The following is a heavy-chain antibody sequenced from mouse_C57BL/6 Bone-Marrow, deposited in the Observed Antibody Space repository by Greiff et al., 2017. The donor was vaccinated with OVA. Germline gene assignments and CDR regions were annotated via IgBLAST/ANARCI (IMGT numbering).Heavy chain of an antibody. CDR3: ARCSYYGSIYYED. CDR2: IYPRGGYT. CDR1: GYTFTSYG. V-gene: IGHV1-81*01. Sequence: QVQLKESGAELARPGASVKLSCKASGYTFTSYGISWVKQRTGQGLEWIGEIYPRGGYTYYNEKFKGKATLTADKSSSTAYMELRSLTSEDSAVYCGARCSYYGSIYYEDWGKGTTLT. J-gene: IGHJ2*01. D-gene: IGHD1-1*01.